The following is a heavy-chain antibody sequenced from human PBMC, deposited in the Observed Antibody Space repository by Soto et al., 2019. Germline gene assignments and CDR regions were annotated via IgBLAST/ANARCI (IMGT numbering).Heavy chain of an antibody. Sequence: PSETLSLTCTVSGGSISSSSYYWGWIRQPPGKGLEWIGSIYYSGSTYYNPSLKSRVTISVDTSKNQFSLKLSSVTAADTAVYYCARLGLSGHSGYDYRTRFDPWGQGTLVTVSS. CDR2: IYYSGST. CDR1: GGSISSSSYY. D-gene: IGHD5-12*01. J-gene: IGHJ5*02. V-gene: IGHV4-39*01. CDR3: ARLGLSGHSGYDYRTRFDP.